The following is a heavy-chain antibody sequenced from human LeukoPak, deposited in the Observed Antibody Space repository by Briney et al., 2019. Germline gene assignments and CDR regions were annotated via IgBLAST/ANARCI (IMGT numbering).Heavy chain of an antibody. D-gene: IGHD1-1*01. V-gene: IGHV5-51*01. J-gene: IGHJ4*02. CDR1: GYTFTNFW. CDR3: VRQPRVHTPDF. CDR2: VSPSDSDT. Sequence: GESLKISCEGSGYTFTNFWIGWVRQMPGKGLEWMGIVSPSDSDTRYSPSFQGQVTISADKSITTAYLQWSSLKASDTATHYCVRQPRVHTPDFWGQGTLVTVSS.